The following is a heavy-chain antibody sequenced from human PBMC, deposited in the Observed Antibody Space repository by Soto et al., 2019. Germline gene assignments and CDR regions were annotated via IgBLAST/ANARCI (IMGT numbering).Heavy chain of an antibody. CDR2: IYYSGST. CDR1: GGSISSYY. D-gene: IGHD1-1*01. CDR3: ARAVWNYWYFDL. J-gene: IGHJ2*01. V-gene: IGHV4-59*01. Sequence: SETLSLTCTVSGGSISSYYWSWIRQPPGKGLEWIGYIYYSGSTNYNPSLKSRVTISVDTSKNQFSLKLSSVTAADTAVYYCARAVWNYWYFDLWGRGTLVTVSS.